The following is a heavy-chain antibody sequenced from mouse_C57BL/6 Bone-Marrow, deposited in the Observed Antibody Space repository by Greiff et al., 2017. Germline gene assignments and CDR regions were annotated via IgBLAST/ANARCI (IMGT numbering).Heavy chain of an antibody. CDR1: GYSFTDYN. V-gene: IGHV1-39*01. CDR3: ARSLMITGFMDY. Sequence: VQLQQSGPELVKPGASVKLSCTASGYSFTDYNMNWVQQSNGKSLEWIGVINPNYGTTSYNQKFKGKATLTVDQSSSAAYMQLNSLTSEDSAVYDCARSLMITGFMDYWGQGTSVTVSS. D-gene: IGHD2-4*01. J-gene: IGHJ4*01. CDR2: INPNYGTT.